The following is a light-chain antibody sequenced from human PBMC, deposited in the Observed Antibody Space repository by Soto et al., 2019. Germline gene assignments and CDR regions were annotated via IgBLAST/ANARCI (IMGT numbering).Light chain of an antibody. CDR3: QQSYGTLRT. V-gene: IGKV1-39*01. CDR2: AAS. CDR1: QSISYY. J-gene: IGKJ2*01. Sequence: DIQMTQSPSSLSASVGDRVTITCRASQSISYYLSWYQQKPGKAPKLLVHAASSLLSGVPSRFSGSGSGTEFTLTISSLQSEDSATYYCQQSYGTLRTFGQGTKLGIK.